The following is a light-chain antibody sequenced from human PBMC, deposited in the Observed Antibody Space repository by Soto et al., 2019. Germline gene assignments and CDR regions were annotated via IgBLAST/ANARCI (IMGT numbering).Light chain of an antibody. CDR3: QHFYTTPLT. CDR2: WAS. J-gene: IGKJ4*01. Sequence: DIVMTQSPDSLAVSLGERATINCKTSQSVFSRSNNKNYLVWYQQRPGQPPKLLISWASTRESGVPDRFSGSGSGTDFTLTISSLQAEDVAVYYCQHFYTTPLTFGGGTQGEIK. V-gene: IGKV4-1*01. CDR1: QSVFSRSNNKNY.